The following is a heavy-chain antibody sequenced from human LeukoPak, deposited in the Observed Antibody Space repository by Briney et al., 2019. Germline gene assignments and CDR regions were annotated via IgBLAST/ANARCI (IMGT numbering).Heavy chain of an antibody. D-gene: IGHD3-10*01. CDR2: ISSSSSYI. J-gene: IGHJ4*02. CDR3: LCLWFGKGVY. Sequence: GGSLRLSCAASGFTFSTYGVNWVRQAPGKGLEWVSSISSSSSYIYYADSVRGRFTISRDNAKNSLFLQMNSLRAEDTAVYYCLCLWFGKGVYWSRGTLVTVSS. V-gene: IGHV3-21*01. CDR1: GFTFSTYG.